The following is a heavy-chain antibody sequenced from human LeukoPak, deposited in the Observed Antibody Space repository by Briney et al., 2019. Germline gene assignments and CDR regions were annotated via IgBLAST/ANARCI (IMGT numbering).Heavy chain of an antibody. CDR1: GFTFSSYS. J-gene: IGHJ4*02. D-gene: IGHD3-22*01. CDR2: ISSSSSYI. CDR3: ARDEFSYYYDSNLGY. Sequence: GGSLRLSCAASGFTFSSYSMNWVRQAPGKGLEWVSPISSSSSYIYYADSVKGRFTISRDNAKNSLYLQMNSLRAEDTAVYYCARDEFSYYYDSNLGYWGQGTLVTVSS. V-gene: IGHV3-21*01.